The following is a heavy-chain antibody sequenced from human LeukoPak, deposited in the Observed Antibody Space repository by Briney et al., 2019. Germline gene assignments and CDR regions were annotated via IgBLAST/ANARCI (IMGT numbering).Heavy chain of an antibody. CDR2: IYYSGST. J-gene: IGHJ5*02. CDR3: ARGGYCSSTSCYGGDNWFDP. D-gene: IGHD2-2*01. CDR1: GGSISSSSYY. Sequence: PSETLSLTCTVSGGSISSSSYYWGWIRQPPGKGLEWIGSIYYSGSTYYNPSLKSRVTISVDTSKNQFSLKLSSVTAADTAVYYCARGGYCSSTSCYGGDNWFDPWGQGTLVTVSS. V-gene: IGHV4-39*01.